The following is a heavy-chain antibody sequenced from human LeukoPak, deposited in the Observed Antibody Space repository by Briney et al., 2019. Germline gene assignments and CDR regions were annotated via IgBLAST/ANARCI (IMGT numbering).Heavy chain of an antibody. V-gene: IGHV1-18*01. Sequence: GASVKVSCKASDYTFTNFGINWVRQAPGQGLEWMGWISAYNGNTNYAQKLQGRVTMTTDTSTSTAYMELRSLRSDDTAVYYCARFNYGDYKQNYYYYYYMDVWGKGTTVTVSS. D-gene: IGHD4-17*01. CDR2: ISAYNGNT. CDR3: ARFNYGDYKQNYYYYYYMDV. J-gene: IGHJ6*03. CDR1: DYTFTNFG.